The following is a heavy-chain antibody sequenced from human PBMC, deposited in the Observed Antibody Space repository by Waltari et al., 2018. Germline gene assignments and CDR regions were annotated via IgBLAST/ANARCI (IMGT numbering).Heavy chain of an antibody. CDR2: IGTAGDT. J-gene: IGHJ5*02. D-gene: IGHD2-2*03. CDR3: ARGGLDIVPRGPGAP. CDR1: GFTFSGYT. V-gene: IGHV3-13*01. Sequence: EVQLLESGGGLVQPGGSLRLSCAASGFTFSGYTMNWVRQATGKGLEWVSAIGTAGDTYYPGSVKGRFTISRENAKNSLYLQMNSLRAEDTAVYYCARGGLDIVPRGPGAPWGQGTLVTVSS.